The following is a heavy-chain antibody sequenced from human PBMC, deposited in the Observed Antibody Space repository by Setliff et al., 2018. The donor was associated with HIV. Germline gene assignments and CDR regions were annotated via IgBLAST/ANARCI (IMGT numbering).Heavy chain of an antibody. J-gene: IGHJ5*02. CDR3: ARDIQAAGTGWFDP. V-gene: IGHV4-38-2*02. D-gene: IGHD6-13*01. CDR2: IYHSGSI. CDR1: GYSISSGYY. Sequence: SETLSLTCAVSGYSISSGYYWGWIRQPPGKGLEWIGSIYHSGSIYYNPSLKSRVTISLDTSKNQFSLKLSSVTAADTAVYYCARDIQAAGTGWFDPWGQGTLVTVSS.